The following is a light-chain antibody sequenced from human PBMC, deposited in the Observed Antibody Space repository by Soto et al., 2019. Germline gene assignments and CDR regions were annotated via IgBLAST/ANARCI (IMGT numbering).Light chain of an antibody. V-gene: IGLV1-44*01. Sequence: QSVLTQPPSVSATPGQRVTISCSGTYSNIGTNTVAWYQRLPGTAPKLLIYSNNERPSGVPDRLSGSKSGSSASLAISGLQSEEEDDYYCAAWDDSLNSPRMLFGGGTKLTVI. J-gene: IGLJ2*01. CDR1: YSNIGTNT. CDR2: SNN. CDR3: AAWDDSLNSPRML.